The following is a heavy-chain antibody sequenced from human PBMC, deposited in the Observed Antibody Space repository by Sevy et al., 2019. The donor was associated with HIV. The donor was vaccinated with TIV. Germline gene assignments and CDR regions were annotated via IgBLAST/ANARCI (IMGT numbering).Heavy chain of an antibody. J-gene: IGHJ6*02. D-gene: IGHD5-12*01. CDR3: AREGGYTDQGMDV. Sequence: GGSLRLSCAASGFIFSSYVMTWVRQAPGKGLEWLSYIDSSSSNRYYAESVKGRFTVSRDNAKKSLYVQMNSLRGEDTAVYYCAREGGYTDQGMDVWGQGTTVTVSS. V-gene: IGHV3-48*01. CDR1: GFIFSSYV. CDR2: IDSSSSNR.